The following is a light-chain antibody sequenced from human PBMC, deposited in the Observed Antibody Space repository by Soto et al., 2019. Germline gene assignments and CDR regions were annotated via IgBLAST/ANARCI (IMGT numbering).Light chain of an antibody. J-gene: IGKJ5*01. CDR3: QQYNSYSVT. Sequence: DIQMTQSPSTLSASVGDRVTITCRASQSISSWLAWYQQKPGKAPNLLIYDASSLESGVPARFSGSGSGTEFTLTISSLQPDDFATYYCQQYNSYSVTFGQGTRREIK. CDR2: DAS. CDR1: QSISSW. V-gene: IGKV1-5*01.